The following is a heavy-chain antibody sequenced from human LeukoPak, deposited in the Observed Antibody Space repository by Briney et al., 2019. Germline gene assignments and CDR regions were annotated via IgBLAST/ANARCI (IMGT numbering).Heavy chain of an antibody. CDR3: VRDYCSGVTCYDGF. Sequence: PGGSLRLSCVASGFTFKNYWMSWVRQAPGKGLEWLANIRQDGSEKYYVDSAKGRFTISRDNADNSVYLHIDSLRAEDTAVYFCVRDYCSGVTCYDGFWGQGTLVTVSS. CDR1: GFTFKNYW. CDR2: IRQDGSEK. J-gene: IGHJ4*02. V-gene: IGHV3-7*04. D-gene: IGHD2-15*01.